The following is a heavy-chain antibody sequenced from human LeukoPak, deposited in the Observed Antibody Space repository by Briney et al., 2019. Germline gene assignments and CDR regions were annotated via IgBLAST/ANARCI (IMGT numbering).Heavy chain of an antibody. V-gene: IGHV4-39*01. CDR1: GGSISSSSYY. CDR3: ARQLTHYDFWSGYYTGITFDY. D-gene: IGHD3-3*01. J-gene: IGHJ4*02. Sequence: SETLSLTCTVSGGSISSSSYYWGWIRQPPGKGLEWIGSIYYSGSTYYNPSLKSRVTISVDTSKNQFSLKLSSVTAADTAVYFCARQLTHYDFWSGYYTGITFDYWGQGTLVTVSS. CDR2: IYYSGST.